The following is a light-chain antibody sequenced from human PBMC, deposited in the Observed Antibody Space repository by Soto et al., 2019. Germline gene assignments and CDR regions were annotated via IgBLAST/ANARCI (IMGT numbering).Light chain of an antibody. CDR1: QSVDNNY. Sequence: EIVLTQSPGTLSLSPGESATLSCRASQSVDNNYVAWYQQKPGQAPTLLIHGASYRAAGIPDRFSGSGSGTDFTLTISRLEPEDFAVFHCQEYNSWPVYSFGQGTKLEIK. V-gene: IGKV3-20*01. J-gene: IGKJ2*03. CDR3: QEYNSWPVYS. CDR2: GAS.